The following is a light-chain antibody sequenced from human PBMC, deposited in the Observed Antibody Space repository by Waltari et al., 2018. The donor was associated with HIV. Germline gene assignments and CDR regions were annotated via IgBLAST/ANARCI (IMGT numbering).Light chain of an antibody. V-gene: IGLV1-44*01. CDR2: NNN. CDR1: SSNIGNNT. CDR3: AAWDDNVNAVL. Sequence: QSVLTQAPSLSATPGQRVTVSCSGGSSNIGNNTVHWYMHVPGMAPNLLIYNNNNRPSGVPDRFTGSKSGTSASLAISGLQSEDEADYFGAAWDDNVNAVLFGGGTKLTVL. J-gene: IGLJ2*01.